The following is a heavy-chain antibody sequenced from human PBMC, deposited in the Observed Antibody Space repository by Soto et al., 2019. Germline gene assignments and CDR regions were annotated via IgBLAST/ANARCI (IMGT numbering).Heavy chain of an antibody. CDR1: VFAFSYHG. Sequence: QVQLVESGGRVVQPGTSLRLSCAASVFAFSYHGIHWVRQAPGKGLEWVAVTWSGGRGEYYADSVRGRFTISRDNSKTTVYLQMNSLRVEDTAVYYCAKDDDTSSHYSLLDFRGQGTLVTVSS. D-gene: IGHD3-22*01. J-gene: IGHJ4*02. CDR2: TWSGGRGE. CDR3: AKDDDTSSHYSLLDF. V-gene: IGHV3-33*06.